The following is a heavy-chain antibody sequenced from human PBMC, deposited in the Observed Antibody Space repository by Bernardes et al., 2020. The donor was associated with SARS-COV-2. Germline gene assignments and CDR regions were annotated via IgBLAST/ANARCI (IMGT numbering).Heavy chain of an antibody. D-gene: IGHD6-19*01. V-gene: IGHV3-73*01. CDR3: TTQGYSSGWYEVY. Sequence: GGSLRLSCAASGFTFSGSAMHWVRQASGKGLEWVGRIRSKANSYATAYAASVKGRFTISRDDSKNTAYLQMNSLKTEDTAVYYCTTQGYSSGWYEVYWGQGTLVTVSS. CDR2: IRSKANSYAT. J-gene: IGHJ4*02. CDR1: GFTFSGSA.